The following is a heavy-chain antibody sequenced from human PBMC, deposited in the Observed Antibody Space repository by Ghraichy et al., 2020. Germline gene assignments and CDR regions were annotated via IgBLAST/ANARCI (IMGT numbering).Heavy chain of an antibody. V-gene: IGHV3-23*01. CDR3: VRDRRDGYPPGFDY. CDR2: ISDNVDRT. CDR1: GFSFSSYT. J-gene: IGHJ4*02. Sequence: LSLTCAASGFSFSSYTMNWIRQAPGKRLEWVSGISDNVDRTFYADSVKGRFAISSDNSKNTLYLQMNSLRAGDSAVYYCVRDRRDGYPPGFDYWGQGTLVTVSS. D-gene: IGHD5-24*01.